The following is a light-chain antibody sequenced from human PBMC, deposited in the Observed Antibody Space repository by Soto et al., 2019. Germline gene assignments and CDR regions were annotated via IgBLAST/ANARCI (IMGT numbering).Light chain of an antibody. CDR2: GVS. J-gene: IGLJ1*01. V-gene: IGLV2-14*01. CDR3: SSYTTSRAYV. CDR1: SSDVGAYNY. Sequence: QSVLTQPASVSGSPGQSITISCTGTSSDVGAYNYVSWYQQQSGKAPKLMIHGVSNRPSGVSNRFSGSKSGNTASLTISGLQGEDEADYYCSSYTTSRAYVFGIGTKVTVL.